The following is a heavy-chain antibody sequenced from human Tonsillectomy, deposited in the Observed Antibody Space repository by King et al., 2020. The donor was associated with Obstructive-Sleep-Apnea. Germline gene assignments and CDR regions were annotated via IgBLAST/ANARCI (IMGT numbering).Heavy chain of an antibody. D-gene: IGHD5-12*01. J-gene: IGHJ4*02. CDR3: ARDSGDSGYDSRPI. CDR1: GFTFSSYS. V-gene: IGHV3-48*04. Sequence: VQLVESGGGLVQPGGSLRLSCAASGFTFSSYSMNWVRQAPGKGLKWVSYITSSSITIYYADSVRGRFTISRDNAKNSLYLQMNSRRAEDTAVYYCARDSGDSGYDSRPIWGQGILVTVSS. CDR2: ITSSSITI.